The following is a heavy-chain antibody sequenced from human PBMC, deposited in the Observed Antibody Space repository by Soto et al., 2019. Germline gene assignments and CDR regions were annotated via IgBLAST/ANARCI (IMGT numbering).Heavy chain of an antibody. CDR3: ARMYYDFWSGYRSYYYYGMDV. V-gene: IGHV1-69*13. CDR2: IIPIFGTA. D-gene: IGHD3-3*01. J-gene: IGHJ6*02. CDR1: GGTFSSYA. Sequence: ASVKVSCKASGGTFSSYAISWVRQAPGQGLEWMGGIIPIFGTANYAQKFQGRVTITADESTSTAYMELSSLRSEDTAVYYCARMYYDFWSGYRSYYYYGMDVWGQGTTVTVSS.